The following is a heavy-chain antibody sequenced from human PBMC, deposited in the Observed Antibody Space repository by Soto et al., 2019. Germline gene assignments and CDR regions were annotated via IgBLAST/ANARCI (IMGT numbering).Heavy chain of an antibody. Sequence: SETLSLTCTVSGGSISSGVYYWTWIRQPPGKGLDWIGYIYYSGTTYNNPSLKSRVTMSVDTSKNQFSLKLPSVTAADTAVYYCARVDASYGSCYYYLDSCGQGXLFTVSS. CDR1: GGSISSGVYY. CDR3: ARVDASYGSCYYYLDS. D-gene: IGHD3-22*01. CDR2: IYYSGTT. V-gene: IGHV4-30-4*01. J-gene: IGHJ4*02.